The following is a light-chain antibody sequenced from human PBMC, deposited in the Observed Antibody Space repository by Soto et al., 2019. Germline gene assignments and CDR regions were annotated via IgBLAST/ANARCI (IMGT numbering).Light chain of an antibody. CDR3: QQSYSTLSIS. J-gene: IGKJ5*01. Sequence: DIQMTQSPSSLSASVGDRVTITCRASESISRHLNWYQQKPGKAPNLLIYAASTLQTGVPSRFSGSGSGTDFTLTISSLQPEDFATYYCQQSYSTLSISFGQGTRREIK. CDR1: ESISRH. V-gene: IGKV1-39*01. CDR2: AAS.